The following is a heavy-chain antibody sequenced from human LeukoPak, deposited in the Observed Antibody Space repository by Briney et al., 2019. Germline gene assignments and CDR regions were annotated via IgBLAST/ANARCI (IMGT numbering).Heavy chain of an antibody. J-gene: IGHJ4*02. D-gene: IGHD6-19*01. V-gene: IGHV4-59*08. CDR1: GASTSSRY. CDR2: IYNGRNT. Sequence: SETLSLTCSASGASTSSRYWSWIRRSPGRTLEWIGHIYNGRNTKYNPSLTSRVTISVDTSKNQFSLSLTSVTAADTAIYYCAQTTGWPGFDFWGPGALLTVSS. CDR3: AQTTGWPGFDF.